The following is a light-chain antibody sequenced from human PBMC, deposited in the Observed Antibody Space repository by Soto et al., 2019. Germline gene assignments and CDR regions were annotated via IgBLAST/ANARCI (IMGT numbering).Light chain of an antibody. J-gene: IGKJ4*01. CDR2: SAS. CDR1: QSISKY. CDR3: QQSYSIPLT. V-gene: IGKV1-39*01. Sequence: DIQMTQSPCSLSASVGDRVTITCRASQSISKYLNWYQQRPGKAPKLLIYSASSLHSGVPSRFSGSGSGTDFTLTISRLQSEDFVTYYCQQSYSIPLTFGGGTKVEIK.